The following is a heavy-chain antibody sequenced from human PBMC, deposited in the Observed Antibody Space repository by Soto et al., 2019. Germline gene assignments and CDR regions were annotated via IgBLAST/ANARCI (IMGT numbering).Heavy chain of an antibody. Sequence: GGSLRLSCAASGFTFSSYAMHWVRQAPGKGLEWVAVISYDGSNKYYADSVKGRFTISRDNSKNTLYLQMNSLRAEDTAVYYCARDSSSCYCYYYGMDVWGQGTTVTVSS. CDR3: ARDSSSCYCYYYGMDV. CDR1: GFTFSSYA. CDR2: ISYDGSNK. D-gene: IGHD6-13*01. J-gene: IGHJ6*02. V-gene: IGHV3-30-3*01.